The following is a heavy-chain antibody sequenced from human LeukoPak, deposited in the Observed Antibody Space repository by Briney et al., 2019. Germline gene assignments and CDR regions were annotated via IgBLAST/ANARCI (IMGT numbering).Heavy chain of an antibody. J-gene: IGHJ5*02. D-gene: IGHD6-6*01. CDR3: VRALGSSSSDL. CDR2: IKQDGSEV. V-gene: IGHV3-7*01. Sequence: GGALRLSCAASGFTFDRSWMSWVRQAPGKGLEWVANIKQDGSEVFYVDSVEGRFTVSRDNAKNSLSLQMNSLRGEDTAVYYCVRALGSSSSDLGGQGTLVTVSS. CDR1: GFTFDRSW.